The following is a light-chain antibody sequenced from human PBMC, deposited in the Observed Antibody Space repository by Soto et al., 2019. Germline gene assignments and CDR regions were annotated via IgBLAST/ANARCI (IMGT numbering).Light chain of an antibody. Sequence: EIVMTQSPATLSVSPGERATLTCRASQSVSSNLAWYQQKPGQAPRLLIYGASTRATGIPARFSGSGSGTEFTLTISSLQSEDFAVSYCQQYNNWPRRTFGQGTKV. CDR3: QQYNNWPRRT. CDR2: GAS. J-gene: IGKJ1*01. CDR1: QSVSSN. V-gene: IGKV3-15*01.